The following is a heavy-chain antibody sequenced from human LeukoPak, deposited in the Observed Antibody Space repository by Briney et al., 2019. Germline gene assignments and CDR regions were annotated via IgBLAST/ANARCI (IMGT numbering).Heavy chain of an antibody. D-gene: IGHD2-8*01. J-gene: IGHJ6*02. Sequence: SETLSLTCTVSGGSISTYYWSWIRQSPGKGLEWIGYINYSGSTNYNPSLKGRVTMSVDTSKNQFSLKLSSVTAADTAVYYCARDCTNGVCSHYYGMDVWGQGTTVTVSS. CDR3: ARDCTNGVCSHYYGMDV. V-gene: IGHV4-59*12. CDR2: INYSGST. CDR1: GGSISTYY.